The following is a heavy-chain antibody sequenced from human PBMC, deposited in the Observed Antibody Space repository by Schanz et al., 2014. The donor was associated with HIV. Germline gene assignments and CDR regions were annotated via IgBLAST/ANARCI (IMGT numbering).Heavy chain of an antibody. CDR1: GFTFSSYG. CDR3: ALSRPSGHGGSWYFDL. J-gene: IGHJ2*01. V-gene: IGHV3-23*01. Sequence: EVQLLESGGGLLQPGGSLRLSCAASGFTFSSYGMNWVRQAPGKGLEWVSAISGSSITYSADSVKGRFTISRDNSKNTLYLQMNSLRAEDTAVYYCALSRPSGHGGSWYFDLWGRGTLVAVSS. CDR2: ISGSSIT. D-gene: IGHD2-15*01.